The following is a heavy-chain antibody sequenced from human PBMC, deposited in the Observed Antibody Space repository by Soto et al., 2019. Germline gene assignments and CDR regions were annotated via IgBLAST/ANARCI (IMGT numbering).Heavy chain of an antibody. CDR1: GYTFTSYG. CDR3: ARQRGYNWNDEVGGMDV. D-gene: IGHD1-1*01. J-gene: IGHJ6*02. CDR2: ISAYNGNT. Sequence: GASVKVSCKASGYTFTSYGISWVRQAPGQGLEWMGWISAYNGNTNYAQKLQGRVTMTTDTSTSTAYMELRSLRSDDTAVYYCARQRGYNWNDEVGGMDVWGQGTTVTVSS. V-gene: IGHV1-18*04.